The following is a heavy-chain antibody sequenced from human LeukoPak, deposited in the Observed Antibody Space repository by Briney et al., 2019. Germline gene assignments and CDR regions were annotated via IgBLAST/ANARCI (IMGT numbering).Heavy chain of an antibody. D-gene: IGHD3-9*01. CDR2: INHSGST. J-gene: IGHJ4*02. V-gene: IGHV4-34*01. CDR3: ARGLAYYDILTGYYTGSLHRVYYFDY. CDR1: GWSFSGYY. Sequence: PSETLSLTCAVYGWSFSGYYWSWIRQPPGKGLEWIGEINHSGSTNYNPSLKSRVTISVDTSKNQFSLKLSSVTAADTAVYYCARGLAYYDILTGYYTGSLHRVYYFDYWGQGTLVTVSS.